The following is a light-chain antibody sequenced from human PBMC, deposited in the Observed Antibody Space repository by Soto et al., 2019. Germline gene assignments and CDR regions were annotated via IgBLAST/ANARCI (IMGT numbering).Light chain of an antibody. CDR1: QSVSSN. J-gene: IGKJ1*01. CDR2: GAS. CDR3: QQYNNWPGT. V-gene: IGKV3-15*01. Sequence: EIVMTQSPATLSVSPGERATLSCRASQSVSSNLARYQQKPGQAPRLLIYGASTRATGIPARFSGSGSGTEFTLTISSLQSEEFAVYYCQQYNNWPGTFGQGPKVEIK.